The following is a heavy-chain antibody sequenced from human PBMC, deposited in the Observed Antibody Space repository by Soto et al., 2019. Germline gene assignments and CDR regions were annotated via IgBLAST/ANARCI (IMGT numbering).Heavy chain of an antibody. CDR3: ARASSRVWAPGAWFDP. D-gene: IGHD6-19*01. Sequence: QVQLVQSGAEVKKPGASVQVSCKASGYTFTSYGISWVRQAPGQGLGWMGWLSAYNGNTNNAQNHQGRVNMTTDTSTSTAYMELRSLRSDDTAVYYCARASSRVWAPGAWFDPGGQGTLVTVSS. CDR1: GYTFTSYG. CDR2: LSAYNGNT. J-gene: IGHJ5*02. V-gene: IGHV1-18*01.